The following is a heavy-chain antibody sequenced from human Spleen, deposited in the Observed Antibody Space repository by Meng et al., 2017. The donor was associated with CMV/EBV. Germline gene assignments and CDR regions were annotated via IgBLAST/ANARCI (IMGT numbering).Heavy chain of an antibody. Sequence: GESLKISCAASGFTFSRYSMNWVRQAPGKGLEWVSYISGSGSAIYYVDSVKGRFTISRDNAQSSLYLQMNSLRVEDTAAYFCARELGGYSHGENSGYHYFGLDVWGQGTTVTVSS. V-gene: IGHV3-48*04. CDR3: ARELGGYSHGENSGYHYFGLDV. CDR2: ISGSGSAI. CDR1: GFTFSRYS. D-gene: IGHD5-18*01. J-gene: IGHJ6*02.